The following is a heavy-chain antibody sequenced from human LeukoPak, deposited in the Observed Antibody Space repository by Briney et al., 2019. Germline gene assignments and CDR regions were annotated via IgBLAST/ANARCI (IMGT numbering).Heavy chain of an antibody. V-gene: IGHV3-30*02. J-gene: IGHJ4*02. CDR1: GFIFDTHD. D-gene: IGHD1-26*01. Sequence: RSGGSLRLSCGASGFIFDTHDMHWVRQAPGKGLEWVAFIRSDGYHTYYADSVKGRFTITRDNSKNTLYLQMNSLRLDDMGVYYCAKPSGSGVDYWGRGTRVTVSS. CDR2: IRSDGYHT. CDR3: AKPSGSGVDY.